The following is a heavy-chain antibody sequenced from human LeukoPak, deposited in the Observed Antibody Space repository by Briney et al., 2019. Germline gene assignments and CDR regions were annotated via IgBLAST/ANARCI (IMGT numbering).Heavy chain of an antibody. CDR3: ATTSQFSFQH. CDR2: IAVSASNT. Sequence: PGGSLRLSCAASGFTFSTYAMSWVRQAPGKGLEWVSMIAVSASNTYYADSVKGRFTISRDSSKNTLYLQMNSLTADDTAVYYCATTSQFSFQHWGQGTLVTVSS. CDR1: GFTFSTYA. D-gene: IGHD6-6*01. V-gene: IGHV3-23*01. J-gene: IGHJ1*01.